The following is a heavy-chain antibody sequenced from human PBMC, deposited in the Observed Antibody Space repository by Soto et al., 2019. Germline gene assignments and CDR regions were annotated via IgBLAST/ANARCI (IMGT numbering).Heavy chain of an antibody. Sequence: LRLSCAASGFAFGNYGMSWVRQAPGKGLEWLATIKRDASEKKYVDSVKGRFTMSRDNAKNSLYLQMVSLRAEDTAVSYSASDSGYGSGSSVNHYLHYWGHGTLVTVSS. CDR3: ASDSGYGSGSSVNHYLHY. D-gene: IGHD3-10*01. V-gene: IGHV3-7*01. J-gene: IGHJ4*01. CDR2: IKRDASEK. CDR1: GFAFGNYG.